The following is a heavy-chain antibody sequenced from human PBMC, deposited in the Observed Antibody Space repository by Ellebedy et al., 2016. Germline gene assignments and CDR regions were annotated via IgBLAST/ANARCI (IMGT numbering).Heavy chain of an antibody. CDR2: ISGYNTNA. V-gene: IGHV1-18*01. CDR3: ARGIAAAGTYGMDV. J-gene: IGHJ6*02. Sequence: ASVKVSXXASGYTFSSYGITWVRQAPGQGLEWMGWISGYNTNAHYAQKFQGRVTMTTDTSTSTAYMELRSLRSDDTAVYYCARGIAAAGTYGMDVWGQGTTVTVSS. D-gene: IGHD6-13*01. CDR1: GYTFSSYG.